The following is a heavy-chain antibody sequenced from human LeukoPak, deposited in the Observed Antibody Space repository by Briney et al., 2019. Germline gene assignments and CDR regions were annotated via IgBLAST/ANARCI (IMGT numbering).Heavy chain of an antibody. CDR3: ARGEMATIHAFDY. CDR1: GGTFSSYA. CDR2: IIPIFGIA. J-gene: IGHJ4*02. Sequence: ASVKVSCKASGGTFSSYAISWVRQAPGQGLEWMGRIIPIFGIANYAQKFQGRVTITADKSTSTAYVELSSLRSEDTAVYYCARGEMATIHAFDYWGQGTLVTVSS. D-gene: IGHD5-24*01. V-gene: IGHV1-69*04.